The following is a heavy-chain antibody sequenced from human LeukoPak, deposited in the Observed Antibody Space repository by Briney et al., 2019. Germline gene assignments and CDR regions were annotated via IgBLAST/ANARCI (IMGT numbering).Heavy chain of an antibody. D-gene: IGHD2-2*01. V-gene: IGHV3-23*01. CDR2: ISDSGAST. Sequence: GGSLRLSCAASGFTFSSYPMIWVRQAPGKGLEWVSGISDSGASTFFADSVKGQFAISRDNSKNTLYLQMTSLRAEDTAVYYCAKRSKLSCSSTSCPLDYWGQGTLVTVSS. CDR1: GFTFSSYP. J-gene: IGHJ4*02. CDR3: AKRSKLSCSSTSCPLDY.